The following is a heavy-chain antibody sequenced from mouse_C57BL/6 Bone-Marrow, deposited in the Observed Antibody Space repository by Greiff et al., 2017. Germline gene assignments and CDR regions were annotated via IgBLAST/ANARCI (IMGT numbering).Heavy chain of an antibody. Sequence: VKLQQPGAELVKPGASVKMSCKASGYTFTSYWITWVKQRPGQGLEWIGDIYPGSGSTNYNEKFKSKATLTVATSSSTAYMQLSSLTSEDSAVYYCARTRHYYGSSSYDFDYWGQGTTLTVSS. CDR1: GYTFTSYW. CDR2: IYPGSGST. V-gene: IGHV1-55*01. CDR3: ARTRHYYGSSSYDFDY. J-gene: IGHJ2*01. D-gene: IGHD1-1*01.